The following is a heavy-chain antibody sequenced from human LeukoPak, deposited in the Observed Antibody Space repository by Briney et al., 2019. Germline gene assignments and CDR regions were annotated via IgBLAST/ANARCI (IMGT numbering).Heavy chain of an antibody. Sequence: PSETLSLTCTVSGGSISSYYWSWIRQPPGKGLEWIGYIYYSGSTNYNPSLKSRVTISVDTSKNQFSLKLSSVTAADTAVYYCAARRHRVYDYVWGSYRWYYFDYWGQGTLVTVSS. J-gene: IGHJ4*02. CDR3: AARRHRVYDYVWGSYRWYYFDY. CDR1: GGSISSYY. V-gene: IGHV4-59*01. CDR2: IYYSGST. D-gene: IGHD3-16*02.